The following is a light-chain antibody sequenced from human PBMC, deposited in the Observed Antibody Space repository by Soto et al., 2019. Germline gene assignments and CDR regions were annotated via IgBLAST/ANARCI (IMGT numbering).Light chain of an antibody. CDR1: SSDVGGYNY. V-gene: IGLV2-11*01. Sequence: QSVLTQPRSVSGSPGQSVTISCTGTSSDVGGYNYVSWYQQHPGKAPKLMIYTVTTRPSGVPDRFSGSKSDNTASLTISGLQADDEADYYCCSYAGSSSDVFGTGTKLTVL. J-gene: IGLJ1*01. CDR3: CSYAGSSSDV. CDR2: TVT.